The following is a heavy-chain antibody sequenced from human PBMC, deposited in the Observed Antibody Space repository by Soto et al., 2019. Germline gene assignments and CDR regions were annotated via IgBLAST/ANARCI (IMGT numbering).Heavy chain of an antibody. Sequence: GGSLRLSCAASGFTFSSYSMNWVRQAPGKGLEWVSSISSSSSYIYYADSVKGRFTTSRDNAKNSLYLQMNSLRAEDTAVYYCARSIAVAGTDYYYGMDVWGQGTTVTVSS. D-gene: IGHD6-19*01. V-gene: IGHV3-21*01. CDR3: ARSIAVAGTDYYYGMDV. CDR2: ISSSSSYI. CDR1: GFTFSSYS. J-gene: IGHJ6*02.